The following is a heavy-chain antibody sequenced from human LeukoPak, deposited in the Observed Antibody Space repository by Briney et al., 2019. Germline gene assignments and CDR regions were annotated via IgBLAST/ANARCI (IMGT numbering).Heavy chain of an antibody. CDR1: GYTFTGYY. D-gene: IGHD1-26*01. CDR2: MNPNSGNT. J-gene: IGHJ4*02. CDR3: ARAEHSGSYSIDY. V-gene: IGHV1-8*02. Sequence: ASVKVSCKASGYTFTGYYVHWVRQATGQGLEWMGWMNPNSGNTGYAQKFQGRVTMTRNTSISTAYMELSSLRSEDTAVYYCARAEHSGSYSIDYWGQGTLVTVSS.